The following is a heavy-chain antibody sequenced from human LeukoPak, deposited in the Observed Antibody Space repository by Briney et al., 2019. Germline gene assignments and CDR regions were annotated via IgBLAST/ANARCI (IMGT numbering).Heavy chain of an antibody. CDR2: INHSGST. J-gene: IGHJ4*02. D-gene: IGHD6-25*01. CDR3: ARGAATGYYFDY. CDR1: GGSFSGYY. Sequence: SETLSLTCAVYGGSFSGYYWSWIRQPPGKGLEWIGEINHSGSTNYNPSLKSRVTISVDTSKIQFSLKLSSVTAADTAVYYCARGAATGYYFDYWCQGTLVTVSS. V-gene: IGHV4-34*01.